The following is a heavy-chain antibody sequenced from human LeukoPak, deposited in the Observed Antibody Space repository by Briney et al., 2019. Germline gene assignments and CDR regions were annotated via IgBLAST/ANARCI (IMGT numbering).Heavy chain of an antibody. D-gene: IGHD3-10*01. V-gene: IGHV3-64D*06. Sequence: PGGSLRLSCSASGFAFSSYALLWVRQAPGKGPEYVSAITSDGGNTYYADSVKGRFTISRDNSKNTLYLQMSSLRPEDTAVYYCVKDHYGSGDYWGQGTLVTVSS. CDR1: GFAFSSYA. CDR2: ITSDGGNT. CDR3: VKDHYGSGDY. J-gene: IGHJ4*02.